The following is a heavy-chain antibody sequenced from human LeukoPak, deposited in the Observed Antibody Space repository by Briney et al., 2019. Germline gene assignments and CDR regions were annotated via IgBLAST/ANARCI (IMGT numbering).Heavy chain of an antibody. D-gene: IGHD4-17*01. J-gene: IGHJ4*02. Sequence: SETLSLTCTVSGGSISSYYWSWIRQPAGKGLEWIGRIYTSGSTNYNPSLKSRVTMSVDTSKNQFSLKLSSVTAADTAVYYCARVGRDYGDYVLGYWGQGTLVTVSS. CDR2: IYTSGST. CDR1: GGSISSYY. CDR3: ARVGRDYGDYVLGY. V-gene: IGHV4-4*07.